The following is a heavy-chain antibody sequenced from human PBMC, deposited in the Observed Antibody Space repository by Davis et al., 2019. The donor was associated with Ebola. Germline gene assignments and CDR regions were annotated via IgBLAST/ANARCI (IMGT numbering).Heavy chain of an antibody. D-gene: IGHD3-16*02. CDR3: SRDFVPSN. CDR1: GFSFSTYN. CDR2: ISSSSSSI. V-gene: IGHV3-48*02. J-gene: IGHJ4*02. Sequence: PGGSLRLSCAASGFSFSTYNMHWVRQAPGRGLEWVSSISSSSSSIYYADSVKGRFTISRDNVKNSLYLQMNTLTEEDTAVYHCSRDFVPSNWGQGTLVTVSS.